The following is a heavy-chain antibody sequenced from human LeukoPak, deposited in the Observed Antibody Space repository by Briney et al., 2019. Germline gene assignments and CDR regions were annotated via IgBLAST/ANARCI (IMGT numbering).Heavy chain of an antibody. CDR1: GGSFSGYY. CDR3: ARGKNGYSRFDY. J-gene: IGHJ4*02. CDR2: INHSGST. V-gene: IGHV4-34*01. D-gene: IGHD5-24*01. Sequence: SETLSLTCAVYGGSFSGYYWSWIRQPPGKGLEWIGEINHSGSTNYNPSLKSRVTISVDTSKNQFSLKPSSVTAADTAVYYCARGKNGYSRFDYWGQGTLVTVSS.